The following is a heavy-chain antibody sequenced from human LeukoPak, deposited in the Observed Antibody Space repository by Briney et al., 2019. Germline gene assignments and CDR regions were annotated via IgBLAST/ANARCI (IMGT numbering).Heavy chain of an antibody. Sequence: ASVKVSCKASGYTFTGYYMHWVRQAPGQGLEWMGWINPNSGGTYYAQKFQGRVTMTRDTSISTAYMELSRLRSDDTAVYYCARVPDYGDYVGLYYFDYWGQGTLVTVSS. CDR3: ARVPDYGDYVGLYYFDY. V-gene: IGHV1-2*02. D-gene: IGHD4-17*01. CDR2: INPNSGGT. CDR1: GYTFTGYY. J-gene: IGHJ4*02.